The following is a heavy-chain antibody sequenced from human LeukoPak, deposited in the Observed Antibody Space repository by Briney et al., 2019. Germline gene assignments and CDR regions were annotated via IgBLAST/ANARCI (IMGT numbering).Heavy chain of an antibody. CDR2: MNPNSGNT. D-gene: IGHD5-18*01. Sequence: GASVKVSCKASGYTFTSYDINWVRQATGQGLEWMGWMNPNSGNTGYAQKFQGRVTITRNTSISTAYMELSSLRAEDTAVYYCARYSYGPHLFDYWGQGTLVTVSS. V-gene: IGHV1-8*03. J-gene: IGHJ4*02. CDR3: ARYSYGPHLFDY. CDR1: GYTFTSYD.